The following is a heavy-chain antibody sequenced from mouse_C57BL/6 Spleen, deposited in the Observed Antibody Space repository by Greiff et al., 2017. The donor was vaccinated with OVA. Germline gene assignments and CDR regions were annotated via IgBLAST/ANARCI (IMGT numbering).Heavy chain of an antibody. CDR3: ARQTGYYFDY. J-gene: IGHJ2*01. Sequence: VQLQQSGPELVKPGASVKMSCKASGYTFTDYYMHWVMQSHGKSLEWIGYINPNNGGTSYNQKFKGKATSTVNKSSSTAYMELRSLTSEDYAVDYYARQTGYYFDYWGQGTTLTVSS. CDR1: GYTFTDYY. CDR2: INPNNGGT. V-gene: IGHV1-22*01. D-gene: IGHD4-1*01.